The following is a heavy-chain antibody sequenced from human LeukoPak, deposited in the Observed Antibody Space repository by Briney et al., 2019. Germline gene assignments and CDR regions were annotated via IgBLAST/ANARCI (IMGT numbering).Heavy chain of an antibody. CDR3: ARGLGGVDY. CDR1: GYMFTNYD. CDR2: MNPQSGNT. D-gene: IGHD3-16*01. Sequence: ASVKVSCKASGYMFTNYDINWVRQATGQGLEWMGWMNPQSGNTGYAQKFRGRVTITRDTSITTAYMELSSLRSEDTAVYYCARGLGGVDYWGQGTLVTVSS. J-gene: IGHJ4*02. V-gene: IGHV1-8*03.